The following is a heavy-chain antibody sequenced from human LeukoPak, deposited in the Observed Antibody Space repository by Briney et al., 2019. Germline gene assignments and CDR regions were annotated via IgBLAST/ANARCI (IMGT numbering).Heavy chain of an antibody. D-gene: IGHD3-22*01. CDR2: INPNSGGT. V-gene: IGHV1-2*02. CDR1: GYTFTGYY. Sequence: ASVKVSCKASGYTFTGYYMHWVRQAPGQGLEWMGWINPNSGGTNYAQKFQGRVTMTRDTSISTAYMELSRLRSDDTAVYYCARPYYYDSSGSFDYWGQGTLLTVSS. J-gene: IGHJ4*02. CDR3: ARPYYYDSSGSFDY.